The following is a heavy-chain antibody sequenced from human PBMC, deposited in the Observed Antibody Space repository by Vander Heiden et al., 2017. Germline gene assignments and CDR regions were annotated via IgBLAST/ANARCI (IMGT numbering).Heavy chain of an antibody. CDR1: GFTFSGYA. Sequence: EVQLLESGGGLVQPGGSLSLSCAASGFTFSGYAMSWVRQAPGKGLEWVSAISGSGGSTYYADSVKGRFTISRDNSKNTLYLQMNSLRAEDTAVYYCAKDYSSGWYRDAFDIWGQGTMVTVSS. J-gene: IGHJ3*02. V-gene: IGHV3-23*01. CDR3: AKDYSSGWYRDAFDI. CDR2: ISGSGGST. D-gene: IGHD6-19*01.